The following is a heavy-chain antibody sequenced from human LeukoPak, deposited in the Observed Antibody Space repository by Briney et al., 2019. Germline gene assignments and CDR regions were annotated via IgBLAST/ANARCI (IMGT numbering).Heavy chain of an antibody. V-gene: IGHV3-48*03. CDR1: GFTFSSYE. J-gene: IGHJ6*01. Sequence: AGSLTLSCAASGFTFSSYEMNWVRQAPGKGLEWVSYISSSGSTIYYADSVKGRFTISRDNAKNSLYLQMNSLRAEDTAVYYCAELGITMIGGVWGKGGTVTIS. CDR3: AELGITMIGGV. CDR2: ISSSGSTI. D-gene: IGHD3-10*02.